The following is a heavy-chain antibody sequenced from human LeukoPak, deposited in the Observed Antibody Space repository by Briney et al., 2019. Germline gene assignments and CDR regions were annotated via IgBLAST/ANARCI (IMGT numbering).Heavy chain of an antibody. D-gene: IGHD5-18*01. V-gene: IGHV4-39*07. CDR2: IYYSGST. J-gene: IGHJ5*02. Sequence: SETLSLTWTVSGGSISSSSYYWGWIRQPPGKGLEWIGSIYYSGSTYYNPSLKSRVTISVDTSKNQFSLKLSSVTAADTAVYYCARAKSGYSYGYHNWFDPWGQGTLVTVSS. CDR1: GGSISSSSYY. CDR3: ARAKSGYSYGYHNWFDP.